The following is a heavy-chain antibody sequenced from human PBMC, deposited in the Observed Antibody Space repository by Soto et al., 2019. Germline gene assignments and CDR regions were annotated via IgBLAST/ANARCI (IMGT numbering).Heavy chain of an antibody. CDR3: ASGRWLLGPYYYYYMDV. D-gene: IGHD5-12*01. CDR2: IYYSGST. CDR1: GGSISSYY. V-gene: IGHV4-59*01. J-gene: IGHJ6*03. Sequence: SETLSLTCTVSGGSISSYYWSWIRQPPGKGLEWIGYIYYSGSTNYNPSLKSRVTISVDTSKNQFSLKLSSVTAADTAVYYCASGRWLLGPYYYYYMDVWGKGTTVTVSS.